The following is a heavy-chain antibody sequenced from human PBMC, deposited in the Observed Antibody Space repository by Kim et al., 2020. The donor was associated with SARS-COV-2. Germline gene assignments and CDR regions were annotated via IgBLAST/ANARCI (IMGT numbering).Heavy chain of an antibody. J-gene: IGHJ4*02. Sequence: SEILSLTCAVYGGSFSGYYWSWIRQPPGKGLEWIGEINHSGSTNYNPSLKSRVTISVDTSKNQFSLKLSSVTAADTAVYYCARGGGYSSGWYGYWGQGTLVTVSS. CDR2: INHSGST. D-gene: IGHD6-19*01. CDR3: ARGGGYSSGWYGY. CDR1: GGSFSGYY. V-gene: IGHV4-34*01.